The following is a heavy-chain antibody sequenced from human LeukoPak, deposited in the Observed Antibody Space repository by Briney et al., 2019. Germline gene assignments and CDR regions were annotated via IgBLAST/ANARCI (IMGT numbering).Heavy chain of an antibody. D-gene: IGHD3-22*01. CDR3: ARGFTYYYDSSGYYYSENWFDP. V-gene: IGHV1-2*06. Sequence: ASVKVSCKASGYTFTGYYIHWVRQAPGQGLEWMGRINPNSGGTNYAQKLQGRVTMTTDTSTSTAYMELRSLRSDDTAVYYCARGFTYYYDSSGYYYSENWFDPWGQGTLVTVSS. CDR1: GYTFTGYY. CDR2: INPNSGGT. J-gene: IGHJ5*02.